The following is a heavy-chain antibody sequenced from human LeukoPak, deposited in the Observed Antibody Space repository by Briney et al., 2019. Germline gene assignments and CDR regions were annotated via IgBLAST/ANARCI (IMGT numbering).Heavy chain of an antibody. Sequence: GGSLRLSCAASGFTFSNYWMHWVRQAPGKGLERVSRINNDGSSIIYADSVKGRFTISRDNAKNTLYLQMNSLRVEDTAVYYCARGGSPPEALGDAFDIWGQGTMVTVSS. J-gene: IGHJ3*02. CDR2: INNDGSSI. CDR1: GFTFSNYW. V-gene: IGHV3-74*01. D-gene: IGHD1-26*01. CDR3: ARGGSPPEALGDAFDI.